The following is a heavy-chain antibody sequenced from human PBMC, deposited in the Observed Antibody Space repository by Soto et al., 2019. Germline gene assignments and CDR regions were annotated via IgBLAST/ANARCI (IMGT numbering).Heavy chain of an antibody. J-gene: IGHJ1*01. CDR1: GFTVSSDY. V-gene: IGHV3-53*02. D-gene: IGHD3-22*01. Sequence: EVQLVETGGGLIQPGGSLRLSCAASGFTVSSDYMSWVRKAPGKGLEWVSVIYSGGSTYYADSVKGRFTISRDNSKNTLYLQMNSRRAEDTAVYYCATSYYSDRVQHWGQGTLVTVSS. CDR3: ATSYYSDRVQH. CDR2: IYSGGST.